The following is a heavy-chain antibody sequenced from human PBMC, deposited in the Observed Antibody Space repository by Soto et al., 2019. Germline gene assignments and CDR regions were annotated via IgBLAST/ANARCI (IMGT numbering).Heavy chain of an antibody. J-gene: IGHJ4*02. CDR1: GGSISSYY. V-gene: IGHV4-59*08. CDR2: IYYSGST. Sequence: SETLSLTCTVPGGSISSYYWSWIRQPPGKGLEWIGYIYYSGSTNYNPSLKSRVTISVDTSKNQFSLKLNSMTAADTAVYYCARHNYGSGSTYFGYWGQGTLGTVFS. CDR3: ARHNYGSGSTYFGY. D-gene: IGHD3-10*01.